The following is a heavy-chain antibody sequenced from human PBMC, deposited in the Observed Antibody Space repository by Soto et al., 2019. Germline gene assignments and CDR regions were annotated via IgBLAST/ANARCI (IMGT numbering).Heavy chain of an antibody. CDR3: AKSLLFVDHAYMVV. J-gene: IGHJ6*03. V-gene: IGHV1-69*02. CDR1: GGSFISYS. Sequence: QVQLVQSGAELKKPGSSVKVSCEASGGSFISYSFTWVRQAPGQGLEWMGRIIPIQGKANYALKFQDRVTITADRSTRTAYMELRSLRPEDTAVYYCAKSLLFVDHAYMVVWGKGTTVTVSS. D-gene: IGHD2-21*01. CDR2: IIPIQGKA.